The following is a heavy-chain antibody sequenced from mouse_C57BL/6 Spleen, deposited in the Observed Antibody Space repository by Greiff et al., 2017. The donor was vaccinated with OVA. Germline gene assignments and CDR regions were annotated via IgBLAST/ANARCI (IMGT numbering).Heavy chain of an antibody. CDR3: AREGDFDY. V-gene: IGHV1-7*01. Sequence: QVQLQQSGPELVKPGASVKISCKASGYSFTSYWMHWVKQRPGHGLEWIGYINPCSGYTTYNQKFKDKATLTADKSSSTAYMQLSSQTDEDSAVYYCAREGDFDYWGQGTTLTVSS. CDR1: GYSFTSYW. CDR2: INPCSGYT. J-gene: IGHJ2*01.